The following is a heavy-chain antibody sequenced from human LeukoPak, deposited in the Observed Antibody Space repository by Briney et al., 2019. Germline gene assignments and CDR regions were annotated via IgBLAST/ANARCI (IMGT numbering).Heavy chain of an antibody. Sequence: ASVKVSCKASGYTFTSYGISWVRQAPGQGLEWMGWISAYNGNTNYAQKLQGRVTMTTDTSTSTAYMELRSLRSDDTAVYYCARGFRWGLLHGTAFDVGGQEPMVTVSS. CDR1: GYTFTSYG. J-gene: IGHJ3*01. V-gene: IGHV1-18*01. CDR2: ISAYNGNT. D-gene: IGHD1-26*01. CDR3: ARGFRWGLLHGTAFDV.